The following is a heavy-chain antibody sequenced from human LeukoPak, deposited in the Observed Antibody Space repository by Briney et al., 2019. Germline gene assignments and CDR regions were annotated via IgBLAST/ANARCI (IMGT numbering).Heavy chain of an antibody. J-gene: IGHJ4*02. CDR1: GFTFSNYA. CDR3: AKVGSGWYGVEC. Sequence: GGSLRLSCAASGFTFSNYAMSWVRQAPGMGLEWVSVISGSGSSTNYGDSVKGRFTISRDNSKNTLYLQMNSLRAEDTAVYYCAKVGSGWYGVECWGQGTLVTVSS. D-gene: IGHD6-19*01. CDR2: ISGSGSST. V-gene: IGHV3-23*01.